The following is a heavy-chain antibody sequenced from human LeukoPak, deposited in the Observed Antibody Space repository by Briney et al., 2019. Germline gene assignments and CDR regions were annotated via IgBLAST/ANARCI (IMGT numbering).Heavy chain of an antibody. D-gene: IGHD2-2*01. CDR2: INPNSGGT. J-gene: IGHJ4*02. Sequence: ASVKVSCKASGYTFTGYYMHWVRQAPGQGLEWMGWINPNSGGTNYAQKFQGRVTMTRDTSISTAYMELSRLRSDDTAVCYCARAVGGDIVVVPAAPNYWGQGTLVTVSS. V-gene: IGHV1-2*02. CDR1: GYTFTGYY. CDR3: ARAVGGDIVVVPAAPNY.